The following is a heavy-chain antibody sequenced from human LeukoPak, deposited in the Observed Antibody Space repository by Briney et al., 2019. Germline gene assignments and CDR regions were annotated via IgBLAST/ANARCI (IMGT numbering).Heavy chain of an antibody. CDR3: ASPAVAGTSIDY. Sequence: SETLSLTCTVSGGSISSYYWSWIRQPPGKGLEWIGYIYYSGSTYYNPSLKSRVTISVDTSKNQFSLKLSSVTAAGTAVYYCASPAVAGTSIDYWGQGTLVTVSS. CDR1: GGSISSYY. CDR2: IYYSGST. J-gene: IGHJ4*02. V-gene: IGHV4-59*08. D-gene: IGHD6-19*01.